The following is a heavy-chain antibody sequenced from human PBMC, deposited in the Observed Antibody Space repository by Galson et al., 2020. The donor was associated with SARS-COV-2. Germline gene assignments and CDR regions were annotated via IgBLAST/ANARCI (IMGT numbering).Heavy chain of an antibody. V-gene: IGHV3-33*01. J-gene: IGHJ5*02. D-gene: IGHD3-10*01. CDR1: GFSFSTYA. CDR3: ARDYYGSGGYDNWFDP. Sequence: GGSLRLSCAASGFSFSTYAMHWVRQAPGKGLEWVAVIWSDGSHKSYADSVKGRFIISRDNSKNTLYLQMISLRAEDTAVYYCARDYYGSGGYDNWFDPWGRGTLVTVSS. CDR2: IWSDGSHK.